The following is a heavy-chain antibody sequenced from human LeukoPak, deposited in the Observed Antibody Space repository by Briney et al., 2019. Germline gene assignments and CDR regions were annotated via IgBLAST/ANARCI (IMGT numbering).Heavy chain of an antibody. D-gene: IGHD4-23*01. Sequence: PGGSLRLSCAASGFTFSNAWMSWVRQAPGKGRDWVGHIRSKTDDGTPDYGAHVNGRFTISKDASHNTQYLHPDSLNTEDTAVYYCSPGTVGTVVTPGDYWYFDLWGRGTLVT. CDR1: GFTFSNAW. J-gene: IGHJ2*01. CDR3: SPGTVGTVVTPGDYWYFDL. V-gene: IGHV3-15*01. CDR2: IRSKTDDGTP.